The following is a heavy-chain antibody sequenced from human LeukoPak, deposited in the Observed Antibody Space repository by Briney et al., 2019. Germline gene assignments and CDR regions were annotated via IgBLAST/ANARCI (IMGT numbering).Heavy chain of an antibody. CDR3: ARNYDILTGYDY. V-gene: IGHV3-53*01. CDR2: IYSGGST. D-gene: IGHD3-9*01. J-gene: IGHJ4*02. CDR1: GFTVSSNY. Sequence: GGSLRLSCAASGFTVSSNYMSWVRQAPGKGLEWVSVIYSGGSTYYADSVKGRFTISRGNSKNTLYLQMNSLRAEDTAVYYCARNYDILTGYDYWGQGTLVTVSS.